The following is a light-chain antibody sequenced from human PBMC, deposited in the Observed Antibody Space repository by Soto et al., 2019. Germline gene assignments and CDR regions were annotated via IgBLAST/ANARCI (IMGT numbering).Light chain of an antibody. CDR1: SSNIGNNY. J-gene: IGLJ1*01. V-gene: IGLV1-51*02. CDR2: ENN. Sequence: QAVVTQPPSVSAAPGQKVTISCSGSSSNIGNNYVSWYQQLPGTAPKLLIYENNKRPSGIPDRFSGSKSGTSATLGITGLQTGDEADYYCGTWDSSLSAAHYVFGTGTKLTVL. CDR3: GTWDSSLSAAHYV.